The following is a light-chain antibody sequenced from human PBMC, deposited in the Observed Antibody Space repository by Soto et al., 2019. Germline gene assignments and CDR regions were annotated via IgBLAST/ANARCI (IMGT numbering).Light chain of an antibody. CDR3: QQRTNGLT. CDR1: QTVSRY. CDR2: DAS. J-gene: IGKJ4*01. Sequence: EIVMTQSPATLSVSPGERATLSCRASQTVSRYLAWYQQKPGQAPRLLIYDASKRATGIPARFSGSGFGTDFTLTISSLEPEDFAVYYCQQRTNGLTFGGGTKVDIK. V-gene: IGKV3-11*01.